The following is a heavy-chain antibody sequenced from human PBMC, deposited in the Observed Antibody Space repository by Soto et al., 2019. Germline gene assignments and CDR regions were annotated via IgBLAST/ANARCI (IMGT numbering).Heavy chain of an antibody. CDR3: TTDKGVVSHDY. V-gene: IGHV3-30*03. D-gene: IGHD3-22*01. CDR2: ISYDGSNK. CDR1: GFTFSTYG. Sequence: GGSLRLSCAASGFTFSTYGMHWVRQAPGKGLEWVAVISYDGSNKYYADSVKGRFTISRDDSKNTLNLQMNSLKSEDTAVYYCTTDKGVVSHDYWGQGTLVTVSS. J-gene: IGHJ4*02.